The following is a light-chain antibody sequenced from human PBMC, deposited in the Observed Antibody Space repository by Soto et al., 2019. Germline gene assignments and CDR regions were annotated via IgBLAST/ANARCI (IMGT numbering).Light chain of an antibody. Sequence: DFVMTQSPDSLTVSLGERATINCKSSQSVLYSSNNKNYLTWYQQKPGQPPKVLIYWASTRESGVPDRFSGSGSGTDFTLTISSLQAEDVAVYYCQQYYSTPWTFGQGTKVDIK. CDR1: QSVLYSSNNKNY. CDR2: WAS. CDR3: QQYYSTPWT. J-gene: IGKJ1*01. V-gene: IGKV4-1*01.